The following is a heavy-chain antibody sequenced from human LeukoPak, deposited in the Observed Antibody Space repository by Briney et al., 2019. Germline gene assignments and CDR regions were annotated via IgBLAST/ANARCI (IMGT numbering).Heavy chain of an antibody. CDR2: INPSGGGT. V-gene: IGHV1-46*01. CDR1: GYTFTSYY. D-gene: IGHD3-10*01. Sequence: ASVKVSCKASGYTFTSYYMHWVRQAPGQGLEWMGIINPSGGGTSYAQKFQGRVTMTRDTSTSTVYMELSSLRSEDTAVYYCARDKLWFGELSGYYYYYGMDVWGQGTTVTVSS. J-gene: IGHJ6*02. CDR3: ARDKLWFGELSGYYYYYGMDV.